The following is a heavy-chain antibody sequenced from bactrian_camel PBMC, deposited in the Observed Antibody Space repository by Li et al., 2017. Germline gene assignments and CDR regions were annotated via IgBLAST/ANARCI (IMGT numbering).Heavy chain of an antibody. CDR3: AADERRWMWNCSAIDDIWRFGS. CDR2: IDSDGGT. Sequence: VQLVESGGGSVQVGGSLRLSCAASGYSPAKYAMGWFRQAPGKEREGVATIDSDGGTNYAASVKDRFTISKDSAKNTLFLQMSSLKPEDTAMYYCAADERRWMWNCSAIDDIWRFGSRGQGTQVTVS. V-gene: IGHV3S55*01. D-gene: IGHD1*01. CDR1: GYSPAKYA. J-gene: IGHJ6*01.